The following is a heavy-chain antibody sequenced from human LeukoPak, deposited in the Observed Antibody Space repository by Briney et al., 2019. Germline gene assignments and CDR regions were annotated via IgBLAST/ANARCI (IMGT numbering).Heavy chain of an antibody. D-gene: IGHD3-22*01. J-gene: IGHJ3*02. CDR1: GFTFNSYS. V-gene: IGHV3-30*04. CDR3: AREITYFYDSGGYWDAFDI. CDR2: ISSDASIT. Sequence: GRSLRLSCAASGFTFNSYSMHWVRQAPGKGLEWVAVISSDASITYYADSVKGRFTVSRDNSKDTLYLQMSSLRAEDTAVYYCAREITYFYDSGGYWDAFDIWGQGTMVTVSS.